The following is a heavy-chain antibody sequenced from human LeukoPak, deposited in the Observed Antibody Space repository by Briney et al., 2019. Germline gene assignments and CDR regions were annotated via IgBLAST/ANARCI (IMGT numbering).Heavy chain of an antibody. CDR2: ISGRDGST. J-gene: IGHJ3*02. CDR1: GFSFSNYA. V-gene: IGHV3-23*01. CDR3: AIKFYYDAFDI. Sequence: GGSLRLSCAASGFSFSNYAMSWVRQAPGKGLEWVSAISGRDGSTYYAGSVKGRFTISRDNSKSTLYLQMTSLRPEDTAVYYCAIKFYYDAFDIWGQGTMVTVSS. D-gene: IGHD3-22*01.